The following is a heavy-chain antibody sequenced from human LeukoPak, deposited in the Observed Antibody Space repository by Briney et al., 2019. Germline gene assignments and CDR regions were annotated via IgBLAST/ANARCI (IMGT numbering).Heavy chain of an antibody. J-gene: IGHJ3*02. Sequence: GGSLRLSCAASGFTFSSYWMSWVRQAPGKGLEWVANIKQDGSEKYYVDSVKGRFTISRDNAKNSLYLQMNSLRAEDTAVYYCARNEAGLYYYDSSGYYLPGAFDIRGQGTMVTVSS. CDR2: IKQDGSEK. CDR1: GFTFSSYW. CDR3: ARNEAGLYYYDSSGYYLPGAFDI. V-gene: IGHV3-7*01. D-gene: IGHD3-22*01.